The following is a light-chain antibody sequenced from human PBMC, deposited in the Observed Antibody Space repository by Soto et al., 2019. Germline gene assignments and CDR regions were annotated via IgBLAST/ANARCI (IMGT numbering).Light chain of an antibody. CDR1: SSDIGAFTF. V-gene: IGLV2-14*03. CDR2: DVN. J-gene: IGLJ1*01. Sequence: QSALTQPASVSGSPGQSITISCTGTSSDIGAFTFVSWYQQHPGKVPKLMIFDVNRRPSGVSDRFSGSKSGNTASLTISGLQAEDEGDYYCRSYPSSSTHVFGSGTKLTVL. CDR3: RSYPSSSTHV.